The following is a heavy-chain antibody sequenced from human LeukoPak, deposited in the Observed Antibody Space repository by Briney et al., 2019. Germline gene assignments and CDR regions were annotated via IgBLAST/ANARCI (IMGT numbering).Heavy chain of an antibody. D-gene: IGHD3-22*01. Sequence: SETLSLTCAVSGYSISSGYYWGWIRQPPGKGLEWIGSIYHSGSTYYNPSLKSRVTISVDTSKNQFSLKLSSVTAADTAVYYCARLTRGMIVVVMIGIDYWGQGTLVTVPS. CDR3: ARLTRGMIVVVMIGIDY. V-gene: IGHV4-38-2*01. J-gene: IGHJ4*02. CDR1: GYSISSGYY. CDR2: IYHSGST.